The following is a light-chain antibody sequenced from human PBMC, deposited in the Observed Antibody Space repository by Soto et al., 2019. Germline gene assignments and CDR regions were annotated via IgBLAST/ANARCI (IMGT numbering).Light chain of an antibody. Sequence: EIVLTQFPGTLSLSPGERATLSCRASQSVGSNFIAWYQQKPGQAPRLLIYGASSRATGIPDRFSGSGSGTDFTLTISRLEPEDFAVYYCQLYGGSPMYTFGQGT. J-gene: IGKJ2*01. CDR1: QSVGSNF. CDR3: QLYGGSPMYT. V-gene: IGKV3-20*01. CDR2: GAS.